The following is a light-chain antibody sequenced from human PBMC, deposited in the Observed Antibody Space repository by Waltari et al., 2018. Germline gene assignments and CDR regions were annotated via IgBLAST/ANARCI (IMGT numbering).Light chain of an antibody. CDR1: QGISSY. V-gene: IGKV1D-8*03. J-gene: IGKJ3*01. Sequence: VIWMTQSPSLLSASTGYRVTISCRMSQGISSYFAWYQQQPGKAPELLIYAASTLQSGVPSRFSGSGSGTDFTLTINSLEPEDFAVYYCQQRGNWPPITFGPGTKVDIK. CDR2: AAS. CDR3: QQRGNWPPIT.